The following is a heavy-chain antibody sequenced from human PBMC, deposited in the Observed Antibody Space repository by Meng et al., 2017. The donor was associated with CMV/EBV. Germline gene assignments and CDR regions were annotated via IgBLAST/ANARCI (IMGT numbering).Heavy chain of an antibody. J-gene: IGHJ4*02. CDR1: GFTISSNY. CDR3: ARNVTH. D-gene: IGHD1-14*01. CDR2: IYSGGST. Sequence: GGSLRLSCAVSGFTISSNYMSWVRQAPGKGLEWVSAIYSGGSTYYAGSVKGRFTISRDNSKNTLYLQMNSLRAEDTAVYYCARNVTHWGQGTLVTVSS. V-gene: IGHV3-53*01.